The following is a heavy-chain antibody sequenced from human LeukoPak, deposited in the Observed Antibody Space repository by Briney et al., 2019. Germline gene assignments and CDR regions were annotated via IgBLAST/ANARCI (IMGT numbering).Heavy chain of an antibody. J-gene: IGHJ4*02. D-gene: IGHD3-3*01. V-gene: IGHV4-34*01. CDR3: ARLYYDFWSGYYLLDY. CDR2: INHSGST. CDR1: GGSFSGYY. Sequence: PSETLSLTCAVYGGSFSGYYWSWIRQPPGKGLEWIGEINHSGSTNYNPSLKSRVTISVDTSKNQFSLKLSSVTAADTAVYYCARLYYDFWSGYYLLDYWGQGTLVTVSS.